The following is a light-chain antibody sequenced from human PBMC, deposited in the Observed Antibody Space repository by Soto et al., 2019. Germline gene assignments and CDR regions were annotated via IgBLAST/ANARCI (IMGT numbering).Light chain of an antibody. J-gene: IGLJ1*01. V-gene: IGLV2-11*01. CDR1: RSNVGNYNY. Sequence: QSVLTQPRSVSGSPGQSVTISCTGTRSNVGNYNYVSWYQQHPDKAPKLIIFDVNKRPSGVPDRFSGSKSGNTASLTISGLQAEDEADYYCCSYTGNFLYVFGSGTKLTVL. CDR2: DVN. CDR3: CSYTGNFLYV.